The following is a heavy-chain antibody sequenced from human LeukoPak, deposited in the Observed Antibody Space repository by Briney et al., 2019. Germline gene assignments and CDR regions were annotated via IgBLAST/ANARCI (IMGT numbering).Heavy chain of an antibody. V-gene: IGHV1-18*01. CDR3: ARDGLXAAASDAFDI. Sequence: GAXVKVSCKASGYTFTSYGISWVRQAPGQGLEWMGWISAYNGNTNYAQKLQGRVTMTTDTSTSTAYMELRSLRSEDTAVYYCARDGLXAAASDAFDIWGQGTMVTVSS. CDR2: ISAYNGNT. J-gene: IGHJ3*02. D-gene: IGHD2-2*01. CDR1: GYTFTSYG.